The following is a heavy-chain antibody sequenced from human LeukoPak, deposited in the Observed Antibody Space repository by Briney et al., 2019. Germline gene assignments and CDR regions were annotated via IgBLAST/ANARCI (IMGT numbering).Heavy chain of an antibody. CDR3: AAVKYYYDSSGYYSHDAFDI. Sequence: SVKVSCKASGFTFTSSAMQWVRQARGQRLERIGWIVVGSGNTNYAQKFQERVTITRDMSTSTAYMELSSLRSEDTAVYYCAAVKYYYDSSGYYSHDAFDIWGQGTMVTVSS. V-gene: IGHV1-58*02. J-gene: IGHJ3*02. D-gene: IGHD3-22*01. CDR1: GFTFTSSA. CDR2: IVVGSGNT.